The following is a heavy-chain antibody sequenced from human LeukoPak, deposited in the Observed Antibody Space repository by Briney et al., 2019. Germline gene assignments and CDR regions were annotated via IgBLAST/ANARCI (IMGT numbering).Heavy chain of an antibody. CDR2: ISATGGST. CDR3: ARDSYCSSTSCPGNFDY. Sequence: GGSLRLSCAPSGFIFSTYAMSWVRQAPGKGLEGVSAISATGGSTYYADSVKGRFTISRDNSKNTLYLQMNSLRAEDTAVYYCARDSYCSSTSCPGNFDYWGEGTLVTVSS. J-gene: IGHJ4*02. CDR1: GFIFSTYA. V-gene: IGHV3-23*01. D-gene: IGHD2-2*01.